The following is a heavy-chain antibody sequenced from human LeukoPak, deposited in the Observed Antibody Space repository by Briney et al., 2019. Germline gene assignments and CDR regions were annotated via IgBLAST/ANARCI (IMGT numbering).Heavy chain of an antibody. J-gene: IGHJ4*02. CDR3: ARTVGYCTNGVCYPKYFDY. V-gene: IGHV3-30*04. CDR1: GFTLNNDA. CDR2: ISYDGSNK. D-gene: IGHD2-8*01. Sequence: GGSLRLSCTASGFTLNNDAMSWVRQAPGKGLEWVAVISYDGSNKYYADSVKGRFTISRDNSKNTLYLQMNSLRAEDTAVYYCARTVGYCTNGVCYPKYFDYWGQGTLVTVSS.